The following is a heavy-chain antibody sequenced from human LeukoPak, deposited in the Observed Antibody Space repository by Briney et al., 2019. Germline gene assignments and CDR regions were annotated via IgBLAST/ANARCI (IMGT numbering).Heavy chain of an antibody. Sequence: ASVKVSCKASGYTFTGYYMHWVRQAPGQGLEWMGWINPNSGGTNYARKFQGRVTMTRDTSISTAYMELSRLRSDDTAVYYCARGLAYSSGWYFDYWGQGTLVTVSS. J-gene: IGHJ4*02. V-gene: IGHV1-2*02. CDR2: INPNSGGT. CDR3: ARGLAYSSGWYFDY. CDR1: GYTFTGYY. D-gene: IGHD6-19*01.